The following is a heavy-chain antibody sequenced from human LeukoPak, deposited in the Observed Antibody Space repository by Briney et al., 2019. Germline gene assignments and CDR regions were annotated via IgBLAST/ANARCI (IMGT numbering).Heavy chain of an antibody. CDR1: GGSISSHY. CDR2: IYYSGST. J-gene: IGHJ6*03. V-gene: IGHV4-59*11. Sequence: SETLSLTCTVSGGSISSHYWSWIRQPPGKGLEWIGYIYYSGSTNYNPSLKSRVTISVDTSKNQFSLKLSSVTAADTAVYYCAGQLKKRDSDYYYYMDVWGKGTTVTVSS. CDR3: AGQLKKRDSDYYYYMDV. D-gene: IGHD5-18*01.